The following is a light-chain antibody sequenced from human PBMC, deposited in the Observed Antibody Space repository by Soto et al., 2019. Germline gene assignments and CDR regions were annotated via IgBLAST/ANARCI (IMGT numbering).Light chain of an antibody. V-gene: IGKV3-20*01. CDR3: QQYGFTPIS. CDR1: QTITNDY. Sequence: EIVLTQSPGTLSLSPGERATLSCRASQTITNDYLAWYQQKDGQAPRLLIYHASTRATGIPDRFSGSGSGPEYTLTISRLEPEDFAVYSCQQYGFTPISFGQGTRVELK. CDR2: HAS. J-gene: IGKJ5*01.